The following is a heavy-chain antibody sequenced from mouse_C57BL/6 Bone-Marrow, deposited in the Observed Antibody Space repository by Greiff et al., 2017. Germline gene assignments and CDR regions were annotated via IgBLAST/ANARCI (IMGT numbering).Heavy chain of an antibody. CDR3: VRDRIYYGSNGWYFDV. V-gene: IGHV10-3*01. J-gene: IGHJ1*03. CDR2: IRSKSSNYAT. CDR1: GFTFNTYA. Sequence: EVQGVESGGGLVQPKGSLKLSCAASGFTFNTYAMHWVRQAPGKGLEWVARIRSKSSNYATYYADSVKDRFTISRDDSQSMLYLQMNNLKTEDTAMYYCVRDRIYYGSNGWYFDVWGTGTTVTVSS. D-gene: IGHD1-1*01.